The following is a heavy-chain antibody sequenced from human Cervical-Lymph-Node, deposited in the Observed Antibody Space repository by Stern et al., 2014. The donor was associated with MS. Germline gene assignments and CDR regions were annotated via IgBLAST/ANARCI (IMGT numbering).Heavy chain of an antibody. D-gene: IGHD2-8*01. V-gene: IGHV1-69*17. CDR1: GGTFSSYA. CDR2: IIPSIGIA. J-gene: IGHJ3*02. CDR3: ARDGGGVDI. Sequence: QVQLVESGAEVKKPGSSVKVSCKASGGTFSSYAIRWVRQAPGQGLEWVGGIIPSIGIANHAQKFQGRGTITADKSTNTGYMELSSLRSEDTALYYCARDGGGVDIWGQGTMVSVSS.